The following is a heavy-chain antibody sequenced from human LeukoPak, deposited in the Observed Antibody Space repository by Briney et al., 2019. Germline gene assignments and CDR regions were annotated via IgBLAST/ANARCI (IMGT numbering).Heavy chain of an antibody. CDR3: ARDGALSRYYHHFDY. D-gene: IGHD1-26*01. J-gene: IGHJ4*02. Sequence: PGGSLRLSCAASGFTFSSYAVHWVRQAPGKGLEWVAVISYGGSNKYYADSMKGRFTISRDNSKSTLYLQMNSLRSEDTAVYYCARDGALSRYYHHFDYWGEGTLVTLSS. CDR2: ISYGGSNK. CDR1: GFTFSSYA. V-gene: IGHV3-30-3*01.